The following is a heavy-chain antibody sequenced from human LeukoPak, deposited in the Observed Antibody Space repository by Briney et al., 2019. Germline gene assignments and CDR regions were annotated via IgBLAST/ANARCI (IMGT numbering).Heavy chain of an antibody. J-gene: IGHJ4*02. CDR3: VRDGYRD. V-gene: IGHV3-66*01. CDR2: IYTDGNT. Sequence: PGGSLRLSCAASGFTFSSYGMSWVRQAPGKGLEWVSVIYTDGNTYYAVSVKGRFTISRDNSKNTLYLQMNSLRADDTAVYYCVRDGYRDWGQGTLVTVSS. D-gene: IGHD6-25*01. CDR1: GFTFSSYG.